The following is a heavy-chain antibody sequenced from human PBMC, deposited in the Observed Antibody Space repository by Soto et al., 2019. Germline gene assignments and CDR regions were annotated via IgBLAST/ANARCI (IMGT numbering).Heavy chain of an antibody. CDR1: GFTFSSYA. V-gene: IGHV3-23*01. D-gene: IGHD3-22*01. J-gene: IGHJ4*02. CDR2: IGGSAVKT. Sequence: QPGGSLRLSCAASGFTFSSYAMSWVRQAPGKGLEWVSFIGGSAVKTLYADSVRGRFTISRDNSKNTLFLQMNSLRVEDTALYYCARSAYYFDTSSHYSGYYFDSWGQGALVTVSS. CDR3: ARSAYYFDTSSHYSGYYFDS.